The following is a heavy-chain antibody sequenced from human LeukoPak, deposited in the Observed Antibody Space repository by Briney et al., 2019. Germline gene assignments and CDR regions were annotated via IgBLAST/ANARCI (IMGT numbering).Heavy chain of an antibody. V-gene: IGHV1-2*02. Sequence: GASVKVSCKASGYTFTGYYMHWVRQAPGQGLEWMGWINPDSGGTNYPQKFQGRVTMTTDTSTSTAYMELRSLRSDDTAVYYCARTPAALYMDDAFDIWGQGTMVTVSS. D-gene: IGHD2-2*01. CDR1: GYTFTGYY. J-gene: IGHJ3*02. CDR2: INPDSGGT. CDR3: ARTPAALYMDDAFDI.